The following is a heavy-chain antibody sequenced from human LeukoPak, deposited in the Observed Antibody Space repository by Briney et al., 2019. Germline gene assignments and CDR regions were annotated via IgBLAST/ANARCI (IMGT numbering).Heavy chain of an antibody. CDR1: GGSISSTNW. J-gene: IGHJ4*02. CDR2: IYHSGST. V-gene: IGHV4-4*02. D-gene: IGHD1-1*01. Sequence: SETLSLTCGVSGGSISSTNWWSWVRQPPGKGLEWIGEIYHSGSTNYNPSLKSRATISVDKSKNQFSLKLTSVTAADTAVYYCARIGNYYFDYWGQGTLVTVSS. CDR3: ARIGNYYFDY.